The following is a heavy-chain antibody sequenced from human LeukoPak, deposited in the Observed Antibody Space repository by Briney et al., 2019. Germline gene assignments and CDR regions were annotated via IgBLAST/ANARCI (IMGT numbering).Heavy chain of an antibody. CDR3: AKDASPIAASTTGAFDF. CDR1: GFTFSSYA. CDR2: ISYDGSNK. J-gene: IGHJ3*01. V-gene: IGHV3-30*04. D-gene: IGHD6-6*01. Sequence: GRSLRLSCAASGFTFSSYAMHWVRQAPGKGLEWVAVISYDGSNKYYAGSVQGRFTISRDNTKNTLHVQMNSLRPEDTAVFYCAKDASPIAASTTGAFDFWGQGAMVTVSS.